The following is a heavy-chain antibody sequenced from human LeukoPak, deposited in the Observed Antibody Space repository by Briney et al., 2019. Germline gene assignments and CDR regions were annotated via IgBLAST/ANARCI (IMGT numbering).Heavy chain of an antibody. V-gene: IGHV3-23*01. Sequence: GSLRLSCAASGFTFRNYVLSWVRQAPGKGLECVSVISGSGDNTYHADSVKGRFTISRDNSKNTVYLQMDSLRAEDTAVYYCAKGRGSSNSASNYWGQGTPVTVSS. J-gene: IGHJ4*02. D-gene: IGHD1-26*01. CDR1: GFTFRNYV. CDR2: ISGSGDNT. CDR3: AKGRGSSNSASNY.